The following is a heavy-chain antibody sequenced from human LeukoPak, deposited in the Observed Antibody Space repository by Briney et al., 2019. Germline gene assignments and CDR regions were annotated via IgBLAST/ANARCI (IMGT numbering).Heavy chain of an antibody. J-gene: IGHJ4*02. CDR2: IYSGGST. CDR3: ARDLVGYNSFDY. D-gene: IGHD5-24*01. Sequence: GGSLRLSCAASGFTVSSNYMSWVRQAPGKGLEWVSSIYSGGSTYYTDSVKGRFTISRDNSKNTLYLQMNSLRAEDTAVYYCARDLVGYNSFDYWGQGTLVTVSS. CDR1: GFTVSSNY. V-gene: IGHV3-66*01.